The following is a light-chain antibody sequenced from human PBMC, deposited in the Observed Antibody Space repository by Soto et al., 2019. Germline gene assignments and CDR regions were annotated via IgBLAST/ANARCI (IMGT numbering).Light chain of an antibody. CDR1: SRDVGTYSL. Sequence: QSVLTQPASVSGSPGQSITISCTGTSRDVGTYSLVSWYQQHPGKAPKLMIYEGSKRPSGVSNRFSGSKSGNTASLTISGLQAEDEADYYCSSYTSSSTPYVFGTGTKVTVL. CDR3: SSYTSSSTPYV. V-gene: IGLV2-14*02. J-gene: IGLJ1*01. CDR2: EGS.